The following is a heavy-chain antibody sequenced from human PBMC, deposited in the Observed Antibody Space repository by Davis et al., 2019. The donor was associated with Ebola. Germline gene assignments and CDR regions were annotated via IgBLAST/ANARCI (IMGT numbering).Heavy chain of an antibody. CDR2: ITGSGGSR. J-gene: IGHJ4*02. V-gene: IGHV3-23*01. Sequence: GGSLRLSCETSGFIFRNYVMSWVRQAPGKGLEWVSSITGSGGSRYHADSVKGRFTISIDNSENTLHLQMNSLRADDTAVYYCAKSTMIVGDWDFDYWGQGTLVTVSS. CDR3: AKSTMIVGDWDFDY. D-gene: IGHD3-22*01. CDR1: GFIFRNYV.